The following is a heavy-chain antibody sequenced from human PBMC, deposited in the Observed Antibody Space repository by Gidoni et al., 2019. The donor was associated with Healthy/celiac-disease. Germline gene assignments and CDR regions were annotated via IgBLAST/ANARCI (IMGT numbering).Heavy chain of an antibody. D-gene: IGHD5-18*01. Sequence: QLQLQESGSGLVKPSETLSLTCTVSGGSISSSSYYWGWIRQPPGKGLEWIGGIYYSGSTYYHPSLQSRVTISLDTSKNQFSLKLSSVTAADTAVYYCARQGSAAMGTSYYYYYGMDVWGQGTTVTVSS. J-gene: IGHJ6*02. V-gene: IGHV4-39*01. CDR2: IYYSGST. CDR3: ARQGSAAMGTSYYYYYGMDV. CDR1: GGSISSSSYY.